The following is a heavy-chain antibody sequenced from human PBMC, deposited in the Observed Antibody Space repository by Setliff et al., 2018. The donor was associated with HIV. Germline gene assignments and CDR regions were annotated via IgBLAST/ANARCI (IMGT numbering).Heavy chain of an antibody. Sequence: SETLSLTCNVSDGSISSSSYYWAWIRQPPGKGLEWIGTIYYSGNTYYRPSLKSRVTVSIDTSKNQFSLRLNSVTAADTAVYYCAGQSGYTRGWDIFGLVAGSFDIWGQGTMVTVSS. CDR3: AGQSGYTRGWDIFGLVAGSFDI. J-gene: IGHJ3*02. CDR1: DGSISSSSYY. V-gene: IGHV4-39*01. CDR2: IYYSGNT. D-gene: IGHD3-3*01.